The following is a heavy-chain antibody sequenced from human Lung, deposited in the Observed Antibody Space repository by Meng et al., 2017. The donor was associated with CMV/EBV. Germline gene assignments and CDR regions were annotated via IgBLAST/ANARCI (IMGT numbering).Heavy chain of an antibody. J-gene: IGHJ6*02. Sequence: SCVASGFTFSRNAMHWVRQAPGKGLEWVAFIRYDGSNKYYADSVKGRFTISRDNSKNTVYVQMNSLRAEDTAVYYCAKDRIAVVPKGGLIRPRVDYYYGMDVWGQGXTVTAP. V-gene: IGHV3-30*02. CDR3: AKDRIAVVPKGGLIRPRVDYYYGMDV. CDR1: GFTFSRNA. CDR2: IRYDGSNK. D-gene: IGHD6-19*01.